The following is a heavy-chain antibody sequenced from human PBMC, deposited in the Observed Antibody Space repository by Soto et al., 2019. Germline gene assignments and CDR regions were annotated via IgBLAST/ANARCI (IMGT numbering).Heavy chain of an antibody. CDR1: GFSLSTSGVG. Sequence: QITLKESGPPLVKPTQTLTLTCTFSGFSLSTSGVGVGWIRQPPGKALEWLALIYWDDDKRYSPSLKSRLTITKDTSKNQVVLTMTNMDPVDTAPYYCAHSPILWFGELPYFDYWGQGTLVTVSS. V-gene: IGHV2-5*02. CDR2: IYWDDDK. D-gene: IGHD3-10*01. CDR3: AHSPILWFGELPYFDY. J-gene: IGHJ4*02.